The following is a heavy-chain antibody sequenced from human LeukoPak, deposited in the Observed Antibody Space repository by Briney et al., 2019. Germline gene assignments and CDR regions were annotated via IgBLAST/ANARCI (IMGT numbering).Heavy chain of an antibody. V-gene: IGHV4-59*01. Sequence: SETPSLTCIVSGGSMSSYYWSWIRQPPGKGLECIGHISYSGSTNYNPSLKSRVTISVDMSKNHFSLKLSSVTAADTAVYYCARDRRYYDTSGTVYYDAMDVWGQGTTVTVSS. CDR2: ISYSGST. CDR1: GGSMSSYY. CDR3: ARDRRYYDTSGTVYYDAMDV. D-gene: IGHD3-22*01. J-gene: IGHJ6*02.